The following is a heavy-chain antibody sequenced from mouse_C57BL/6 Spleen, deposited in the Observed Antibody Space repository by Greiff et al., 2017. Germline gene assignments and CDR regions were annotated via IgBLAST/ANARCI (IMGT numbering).Heavy chain of an antibody. CDR3: TRNDGYYVSFFDY. Sequence: EVKVVESGGGLVQPGGSMKLSCVASGFTFSNYWMNWVRQSPEKGLEWVAQIRLKSDNYATHYAESVKGRFTISRDDSKSSVYLQMNNLMAEDTGIYYCTRNDGYYVSFFDYWGQGTTLTVSS. V-gene: IGHV6-3*01. D-gene: IGHD2-3*01. J-gene: IGHJ2*01. CDR2: IRLKSDNYAT. CDR1: GFTFSNYW.